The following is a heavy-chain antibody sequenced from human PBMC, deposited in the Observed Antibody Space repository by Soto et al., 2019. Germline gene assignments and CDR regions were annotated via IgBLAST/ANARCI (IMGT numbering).Heavy chain of an antibody. CDR2: IKSKGDGGTI. V-gene: IGHV3-15*07. J-gene: IGHJ4*02. CDR3: AAELPNDNYPVDY. Sequence: EVQLVESGGGLVEPGGSLRLSCAASGFTFTNAWMNWVRQAPGRGLEWVGLIKSKGDGGTIDYAAPVKGRFSISRDDSKNTLYLQMTSLKVEDTAVYYCAAELPNDNYPVDYWGQGTLVTVSS. CDR1: GFTFTNAW. D-gene: IGHD1-1*01.